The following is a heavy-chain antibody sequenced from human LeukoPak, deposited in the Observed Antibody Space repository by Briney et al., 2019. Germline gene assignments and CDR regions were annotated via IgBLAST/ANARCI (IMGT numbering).Heavy chain of an antibody. CDR1: RFTFNKYY. Sequence: PGGSLRLSCVASRFTFNKYYMSWVRQAPGKGLQWVANINPDGSEKYYVDSVKGRFTISRDDAKNSLYLQMNSLRAEDTAVYYCARDLGPVHSGYWGQGTLVTVSS. D-gene: IGHD3-10*01. J-gene: IGHJ4*02. CDR3: ARDLGPVHSGY. CDR2: INPDGSEK. V-gene: IGHV3-7*01.